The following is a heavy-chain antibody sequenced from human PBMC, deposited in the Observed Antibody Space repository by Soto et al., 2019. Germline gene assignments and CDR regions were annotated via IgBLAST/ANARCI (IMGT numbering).Heavy chain of an antibody. J-gene: IGHJ6*02. V-gene: IGHV5-10-1*01. CDR2: IDPSDSYT. Sequence: GESLKISCKGSGYSFTSYWISWVRQMPGKGLEWMGRIDPSDSYTNYSPSFQGHVTISADKSISTAYLQWSSLKASDTAMYYCARLGDYSNAPAWGMDVWGQGTTVTVSS. CDR1: GYSFTSYW. CDR3: ARLGDYSNAPAWGMDV. D-gene: IGHD4-4*01.